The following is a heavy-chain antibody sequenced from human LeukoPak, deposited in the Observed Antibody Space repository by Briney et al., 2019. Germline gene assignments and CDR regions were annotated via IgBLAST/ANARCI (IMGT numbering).Heavy chain of an antibody. J-gene: IGHJ6*03. CDR2: INPHSGGT. CDR1: GYTFTSSY. Sequence: GASVKVSCKASGYTFTSSYIHWVRQAPGQGLEWMGWINPHSGGTNYAQTFQGRVTMTRDTSISTAYMELSRLTSDDTAVYYCARVDHDYSFYDYYYYYMDVWGKGTTVTVSS. CDR3: ARVDHDYSFYDYYYYYMDV. D-gene: IGHD2/OR15-2a*01. V-gene: IGHV1-2*02.